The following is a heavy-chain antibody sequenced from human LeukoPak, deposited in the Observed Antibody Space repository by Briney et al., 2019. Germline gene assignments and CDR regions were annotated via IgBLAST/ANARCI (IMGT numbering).Heavy chain of an antibody. Sequence: SVKVSCKASGGTFSSYAISWVRQAPGQGLEWMGRIIPIFGTANYAQKFQGRVTITADKSTSTAYMELSSLRSEDTAVYYRAYCGGDCYFDYWGQGTLVTVSS. CDR3: AYCGGDCYFDY. CDR2: IIPIFGTA. CDR1: GGTFSSYA. J-gene: IGHJ4*02. V-gene: IGHV1-69*06. D-gene: IGHD2-21*02.